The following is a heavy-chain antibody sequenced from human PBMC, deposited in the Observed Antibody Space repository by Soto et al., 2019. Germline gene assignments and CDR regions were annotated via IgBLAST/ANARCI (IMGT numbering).Heavy chain of an antibody. D-gene: IGHD3-10*01. J-gene: IGHJ6*02. CDR1: GGSISSSSYY. V-gene: IGHV4-39*01. Sequence: SETLSLTCTVSGGSISSSSYYWGWIRQPPGKGLEWIGSIYYSGSTYYNPSLKSRVTISVDTSKNQFSLKLSSVTAADTAVYYCARLHGSGSYYPYYYYYGMDVWGQGTTVTVS. CDR3: ARLHGSGSYYPYYYYYGMDV. CDR2: IYYSGST.